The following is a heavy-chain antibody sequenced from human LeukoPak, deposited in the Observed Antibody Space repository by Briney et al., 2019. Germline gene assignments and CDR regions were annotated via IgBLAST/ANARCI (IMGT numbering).Heavy chain of an antibody. Sequence: GGSLRLSCAASGFTFSSYAMHWVRQAPGKGLEWVAVISYDGSNKYYADSVKGRFTISRDNSKNTLYLQMNSLRAEDTAAYYCARAQYYDILTGYYNLRYYYGMDVWGQGTTVTVSS. J-gene: IGHJ6*02. CDR1: GFTFSSYA. V-gene: IGHV3-30*04. CDR2: ISYDGSNK. CDR3: ARAQYYDILTGYYNLRYYYGMDV. D-gene: IGHD3-9*01.